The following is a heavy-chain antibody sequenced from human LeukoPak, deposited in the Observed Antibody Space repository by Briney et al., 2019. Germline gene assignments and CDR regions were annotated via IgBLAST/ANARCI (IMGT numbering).Heavy chain of an antibody. V-gene: IGHV3-7*01. D-gene: IGHD3-22*01. Sequence: PGGSLKLSCAASGLTFSNYWMSWVRQAPGKGLEWAATMKEDGSEKYYVDSVKGRFTISRDNAKNSLYLQMNSLRAEDTAVYYCARVNYYDSWALDYWGQGTLVTVSP. CDR2: MKEDGSEK. J-gene: IGHJ4*02. CDR3: ARVNYYDSWALDY. CDR1: GLTFSNYW.